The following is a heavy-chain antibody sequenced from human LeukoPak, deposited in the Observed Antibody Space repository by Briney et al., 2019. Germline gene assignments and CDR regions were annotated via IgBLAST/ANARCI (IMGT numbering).Heavy chain of an antibody. Sequence: SETLSLTCTVSGGSISSHYWSWIRQPPGKGLEWIGEINHSGSTNYNPSLKSRVTISVDTSKNQFSLKLSSVTAADTAVYYCARVKNRIAAAGTGWFDPWGQGTLVTVSS. D-gene: IGHD6-13*01. J-gene: IGHJ5*02. CDR3: ARVKNRIAAAGTGWFDP. CDR1: GGSISSHY. V-gene: IGHV4-34*01. CDR2: INHSGST.